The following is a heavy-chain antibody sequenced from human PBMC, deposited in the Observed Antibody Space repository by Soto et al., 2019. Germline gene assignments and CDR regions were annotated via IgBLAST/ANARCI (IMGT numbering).Heavy chain of an antibody. Sequence: EVQLLESGGGLVQPGGSLRLSCAASGFTFSSYAMSWVRQAPGKGLEWVSAITGRGGSTYSADSVKGRFPISRDNSQDTLYLQMNSLRAEDTAVYYCAKDQNYGAYYYYGMAVWGQGTTVTVSS. D-gene: IGHD4-17*01. CDR1: GFTFSSYA. J-gene: IGHJ6*02. CDR3: AKDQNYGAYYYYGMAV. CDR2: ITGRGGST. V-gene: IGHV3-23*01.